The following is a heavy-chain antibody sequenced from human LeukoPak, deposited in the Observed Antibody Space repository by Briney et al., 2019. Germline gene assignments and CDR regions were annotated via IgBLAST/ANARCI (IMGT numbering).Heavy chain of an antibody. CDR2: MDPQNGNT. V-gene: IGHV1-8*01. D-gene: IGHD1-7*01. CDR3: ATGVHIRNWNFLAGFDY. Sequence: ASVKVSCKASGYVFTSYGINWVRQATGQGLEWMGWMDPQNGNTGSAQKFQGRVTMTRDTSMSTAHMELSSLTSEDTAVYYCATGVHIRNWNFLAGFDYWGQGTLVTVSS. CDR1: GYVFTSYG. J-gene: IGHJ4*02.